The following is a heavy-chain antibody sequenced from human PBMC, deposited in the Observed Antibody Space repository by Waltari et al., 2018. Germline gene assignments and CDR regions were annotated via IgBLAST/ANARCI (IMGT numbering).Heavy chain of an antibody. CDR3: ASKGKGQTFDY. V-gene: IGHV1-69*04. J-gene: IGHJ4*02. Sequence: QVQLVQSGAEVKKPGSSVKVSCKASGGTFSSYAIHWVRPAPGQGIEWMGGIIPILGIANYAQKFQGRVTITADESTSTAYMELSSLRAEDTAVYYCASKGKGQTFDYWGQGTLVTVSS. CDR2: IIPILGIA. CDR1: GGTFSSYA.